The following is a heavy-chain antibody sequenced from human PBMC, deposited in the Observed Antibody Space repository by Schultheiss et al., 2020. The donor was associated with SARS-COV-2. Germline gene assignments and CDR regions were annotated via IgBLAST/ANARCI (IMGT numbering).Heavy chain of an antibody. CDR2: INRSGST. D-gene: IGHD3-3*01. V-gene: IGHV4-34*01. Sequence: SETLSLTCDVYSESFSDYYWNWIRQPPGKGLEWIGEINRSGSTNYNPSLKSRVTISVDTSKNQFSLKLTSVTAADTAVYYCARLENGYIDYWGQGTLVTVSS. J-gene: IGHJ4*02. CDR3: ARLENGYIDY. CDR1: SESFSDYY.